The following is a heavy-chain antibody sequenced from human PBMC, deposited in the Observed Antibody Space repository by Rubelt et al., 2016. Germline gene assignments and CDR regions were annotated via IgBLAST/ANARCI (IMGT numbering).Heavy chain of an antibody. V-gene: IGHV4-39*02. CDR1: SGYY. Sequence: SGYYWGWIRQPPGKGLEWIGSIYYSGSTYYNPSLKSRVTISVDTSKNQFSLKLSSVTAADTAVYYCARDANYYDSSGYQHFDYWGQGTLVTVSS. CDR2: IYYSGST. D-gene: IGHD3-22*01. CDR3: ARDANYYDSSGYQHFDY. J-gene: IGHJ4*02.